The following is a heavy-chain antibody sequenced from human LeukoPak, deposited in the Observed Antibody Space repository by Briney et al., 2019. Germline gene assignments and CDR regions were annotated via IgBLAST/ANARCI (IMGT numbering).Heavy chain of an antibody. Sequence: PGGSLRLSCAASGFTFSSYSMNWVRQAPGKGLEWVSSISSSSSYIYYADSVKGRFTISRDNAKNSLYLQMNSLRAEDTAVYYCARVYGPYCSGGSCSLAFDYWGQGTLVTVSS. CDR1: GFTFSSYS. V-gene: IGHV3-21*01. CDR3: ARVYGPYCSGGSCSLAFDY. J-gene: IGHJ4*02. D-gene: IGHD2-15*01. CDR2: ISSSSSYI.